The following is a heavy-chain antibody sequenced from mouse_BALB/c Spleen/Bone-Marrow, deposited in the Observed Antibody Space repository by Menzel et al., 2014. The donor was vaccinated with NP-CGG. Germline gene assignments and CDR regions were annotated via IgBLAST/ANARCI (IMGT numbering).Heavy chain of an antibody. J-gene: IGHJ2*01. D-gene: IGHD2-3*01. CDR3: TRTYEYFDY. V-gene: IGHV1-69*02. Sequence: QVQPQQSGAELVRPGASVKLSCKASGYTFTSYWINWVKQRPGQGLEWIGNIYPSDNYTNYNQKFKDKATLTVDKSSSTAYMQLSSPTSEDSAVYYCTRTYEYFDYWGQGTTLTVSS. CDR1: GYTFTSYW. CDR2: IYPSDNYT.